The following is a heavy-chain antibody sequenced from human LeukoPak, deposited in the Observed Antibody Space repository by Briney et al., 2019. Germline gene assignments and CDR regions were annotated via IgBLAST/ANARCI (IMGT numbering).Heavy chain of an antibody. CDR3: AKAQLPMSGYFDY. V-gene: IGHV3-23*01. D-gene: IGHD1-26*01. CDR1: GFTFDDYA. Sequence: PGRSLRLSCAASGFTFDDYAMSWVRQAPGKGLEWVSAISGSGGSTYYADSVKGRFTISRDNSKNTLYLQMNSLRAEDTAVYYCAKAQLPMSGYFDYWGQGTLVTVSS. J-gene: IGHJ4*02. CDR2: ISGSGGST.